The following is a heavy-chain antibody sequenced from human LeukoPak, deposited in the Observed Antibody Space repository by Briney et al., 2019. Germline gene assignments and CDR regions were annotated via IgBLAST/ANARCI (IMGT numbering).Heavy chain of an antibody. CDR3: ARGRRGYSEEY. CDR1: GFTFSSYN. Sequence: GGSLRLSCAASGFTFSSYNMNWVRQAPGQGLEWVSSITSGSSYIYYADSVKGRFTISRDNAKSSLYLQMNSLRAEDTAVYYCARGRRGYSEEYWGQGTLVTVSS. CDR2: ITSGSSYI. V-gene: IGHV3-21*01. D-gene: IGHD5-18*01. J-gene: IGHJ4*02.